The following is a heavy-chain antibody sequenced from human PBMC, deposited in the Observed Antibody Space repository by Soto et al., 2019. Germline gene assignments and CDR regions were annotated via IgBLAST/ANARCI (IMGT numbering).Heavy chain of an antibody. CDR1: GGSISGYY. V-gene: IGHV4-59*01. CDR3: ARSGSYGGFFAN. Sequence: TLSLTCTVSGGSISGYYWSWIRQPPGKGLEWIGYIYYSGSTNYNPSLKSRVTISVDTSKNQFSLRVSSLTAADTAVYYCARSGSYGGFFANWGQGNLVTVSS. CDR2: IYYSGST. J-gene: IGHJ4*02. D-gene: IGHD1-26*01.